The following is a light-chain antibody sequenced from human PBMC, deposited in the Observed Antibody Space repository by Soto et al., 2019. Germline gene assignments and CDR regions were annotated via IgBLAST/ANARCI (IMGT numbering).Light chain of an antibody. CDR1: QTINSN. CDR2: ASS. Sequence: DIQMTQSPSSLSASVGDRVTITCRASQTINSNLNWYQQRPGKAPNLLIYASSSLQSGVPPRFSGSGSGTDFTLTISSLQPEDFATYYCQQTYTTPITFGQGTRLEIE. CDR3: QQTYTTPIT. J-gene: IGKJ5*01. V-gene: IGKV1-39*01.